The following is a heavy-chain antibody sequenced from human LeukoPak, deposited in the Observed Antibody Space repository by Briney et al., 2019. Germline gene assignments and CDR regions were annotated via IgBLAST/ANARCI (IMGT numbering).Heavy chain of an antibody. Sequence: SETLSLTCAVYGGSFSGYYWSWIRQPPGKGLEWIGEINHSGSTNYNPSLKSRVTISVDTSKNQFSLKLSSVTAADTAVYYCARHFREYCSSTSCPYYYMDVWGKGTTVTVSS. V-gene: IGHV4-34*01. CDR2: INHSGST. CDR1: GGSFSGYY. CDR3: ARHFREYCSSTSCPYYYMDV. D-gene: IGHD2-2*01. J-gene: IGHJ6*03.